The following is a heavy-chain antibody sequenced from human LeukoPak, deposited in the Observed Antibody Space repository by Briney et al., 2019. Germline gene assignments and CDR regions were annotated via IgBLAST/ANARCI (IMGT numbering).Heavy chain of an antibody. J-gene: IGHJ2*01. CDR2: IYYSGST. CDR3: ARAAYDILTGYYNVGWYFDL. D-gene: IGHD3-9*01. CDR1: GGSISSGGYY. Sequence: PSETLSLTCTVSGGSISSGGYYWSWIRQHPGKGLEWIGYIYYSGSTYYNPSLKSRVTISVDTSKNQFSLKLSSVTAADTAVYYCARAAYDILTGYYNVGWYFDLWGRGTLVTVSS. V-gene: IGHV4-31*03.